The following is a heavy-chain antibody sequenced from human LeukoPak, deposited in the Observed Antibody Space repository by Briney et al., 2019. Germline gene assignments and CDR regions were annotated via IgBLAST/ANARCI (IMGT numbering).Heavy chain of an antibody. CDR3: ARDRNELWFGELADGMDV. D-gene: IGHD3-10*01. CDR1: GGSISSYY. V-gene: IGHV4-4*07. CDR2: IYTSGST. Sequence: PSETLSLTCTVSGGSISSYYWSWIRQPAGKGLEWIGRIYTSGSTNYSPSLKSRVTMSVDTSKNQFSLKLSSVTAADTAVYYCARDRNELWFGELADGMDVWGQGTTVTVSS. J-gene: IGHJ6*02.